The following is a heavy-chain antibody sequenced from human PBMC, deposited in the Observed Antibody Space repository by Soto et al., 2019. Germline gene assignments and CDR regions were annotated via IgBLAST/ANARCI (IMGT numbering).Heavy chain of an antibody. V-gene: IGHV3-30*03. D-gene: IGHD5-12*01. CDR3: ATSSATDFDY. J-gene: IGHJ4*02. CDR1: GFTFSSYG. CDR2: ISYDGSNK. Sequence: QVQLVESGGGVVQPGRSLRLSCAASGFTFSSYGMHWVRQAPGKGLEWVAVISYDGSNKYYADSVKGRFTISRDNSKNTLYLQMNSLRAEDTAVYYCATSSATDFDYWGQGTLVTVSS.